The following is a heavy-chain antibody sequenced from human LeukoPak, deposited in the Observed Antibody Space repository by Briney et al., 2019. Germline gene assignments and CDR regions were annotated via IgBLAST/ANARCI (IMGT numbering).Heavy chain of an antibody. D-gene: IGHD3/OR15-3a*01. CDR3: ASGTLWTGYWYYYMDV. Sequence: GGSLRLSCAVSGFTVSNNYMNWVRQAPGKGLEWVSVIYSDGSTYYADSVKGRFTISRDNSKNTLYLQMDSLRAEATAVYYCASGTLWTGYWYYYMDVWGKGTTVTVSS. CDR1: GFTVSNNY. J-gene: IGHJ6*03. V-gene: IGHV3-53*01. CDR2: IYSDGST.